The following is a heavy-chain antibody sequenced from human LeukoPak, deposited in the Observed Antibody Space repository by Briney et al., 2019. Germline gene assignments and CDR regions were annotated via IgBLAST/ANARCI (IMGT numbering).Heavy chain of an antibody. J-gene: IGHJ4*02. Sequence: ASVKVSCKASGYTFTSYDINWVRQATGQGLEWMGWMNPNSGNTGNAQKFQGRVTMTRNTSISTAYMELSSLGSEDTAVYYCASAVSYGYIYGYGGFDYWGQGTLVTVSS. CDR1: GYTFTSYD. D-gene: IGHD5-18*01. CDR2: MNPNSGNT. CDR3: ASAVSYGYIYGYGGFDY. V-gene: IGHV1-8*01.